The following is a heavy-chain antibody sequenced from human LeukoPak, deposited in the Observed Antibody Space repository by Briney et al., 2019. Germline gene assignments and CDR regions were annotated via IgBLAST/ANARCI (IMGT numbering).Heavy chain of an antibody. Sequence: ASVTVSCTASGYTFTSYGISWVRQAPGQGLEWMGWISAYNGNTNYAQKLQGRVTMTTDTSTSTAYMELRSLRSDDTAVYYSARAGYGDSDSGGRFDPWGQGTLVTVSS. D-gene: IGHD4-17*01. V-gene: IGHV1-18*01. J-gene: IGHJ5*02. CDR2: ISAYNGNT. CDR1: GYTFTSYG. CDR3: ARAGYGDSDSGGRFDP.